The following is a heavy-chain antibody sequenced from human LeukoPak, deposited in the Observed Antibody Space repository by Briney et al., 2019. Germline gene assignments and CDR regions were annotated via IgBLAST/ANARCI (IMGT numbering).Heavy chain of an antibody. J-gene: IGHJ6*02. V-gene: IGHV3-23*01. CDR3: AKDSYSSSWEYYYGMDV. CDR1: GFTFSSYA. D-gene: IGHD6-13*01. CDR2: ISGSGGST. Sequence: AGGSLRLSCAASGFTFSSYAMSWVRQAPGKGLEWVSAISGSGGSTYYADSVKGRFTISRDNSKNTLYLQMNSLRAEDTAVYYCAKDSYSSSWEYYYGMDVWGQGTTVTVS.